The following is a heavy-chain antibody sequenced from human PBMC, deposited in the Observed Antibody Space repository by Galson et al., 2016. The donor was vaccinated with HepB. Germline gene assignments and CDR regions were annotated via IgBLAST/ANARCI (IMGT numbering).Heavy chain of an antibody. CDR2: IKSKTDGGTT. Sequence: SLRLSCAASGFPFTNSWMTWVRQAPGKGLEWVGRIKSKTDGGTTDYAAPVKGRFTISRHDSKNTLYLQMNSLKTEDTAVYYCCTNRRGMATLNYYYSGLDVWGQGTTVTVSS. J-gene: IGHJ6*02. CDR3: CTNRRGMATLNYYYSGLDV. CDR1: GFPFTNSW. V-gene: IGHV3-15*01. D-gene: IGHD6-13*01.